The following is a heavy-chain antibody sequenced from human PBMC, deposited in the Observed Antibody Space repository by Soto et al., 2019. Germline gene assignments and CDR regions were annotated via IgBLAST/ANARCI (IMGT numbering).Heavy chain of an antibody. CDR3: ARGLYYYTTSGYPHY. D-gene: IGHD3-22*01. J-gene: IGHJ4*02. CDR2: ISWNSDTL. CDR1: GFTFDDYA. V-gene: IGHV3-9*01. Sequence: EVQLVESGGGLVQPGRSLRLSCAASGFTFDDYAMHWVRQAPGKGLECVTGISWNSDTLGYADSVKGRFTISRYNAKNSLYLQMSSLRPEDTAVYYCARGLYYYTTSGYPHYWGQGTLVTVSS.